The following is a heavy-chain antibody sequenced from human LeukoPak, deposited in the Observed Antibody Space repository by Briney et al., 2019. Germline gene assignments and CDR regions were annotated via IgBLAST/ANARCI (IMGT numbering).Heavy chain of an antibody. CDR3: ARDLAYCGGDCGH. CDR1: GFTFSSYS. Sequence: GSLRLSCAASGFTFSSYSMNWVRQAPGKGLEWVSSISSSSSYIYYADSVKGRFTISRDNAKNSLYLQMNSLRAEDTAVYYCARDLAYCGGDCGHWGQGTLVTVSP. D-gene: IGHD2-21*01. J-gene: IGHJ4*02. V-gene: IGHV3-21*01. CDR2: ISSSSSYI.